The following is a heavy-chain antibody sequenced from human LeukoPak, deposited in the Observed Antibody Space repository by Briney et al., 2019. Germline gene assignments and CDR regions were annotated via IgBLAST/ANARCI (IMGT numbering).Heavy chain of an antibody. CDR3: ARSVAVAGPVDY. V-gene: IGHV5-51*01. CDR1: GYSFTSYK. D-gene: IGHD6-19*01. Sequence: GESLKISCKGSGYSFTSYKIGWVRQVSGKGLEWMGIIYPGDSDTRYSPSFQGQVTISADKSISTAYLQWSSLKASDTAMYYCARSVAVAGPVDYWGQGTLVTVSS. CDR2: IYPGDSDT. J-gene: IGHJ4*02.